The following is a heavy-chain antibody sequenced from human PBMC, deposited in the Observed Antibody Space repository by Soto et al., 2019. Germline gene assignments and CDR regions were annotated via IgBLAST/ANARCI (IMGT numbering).Heavy chain of an antibody. CDR2: IYYRGNA. CDR3: VRLEGLGTMSYYFDF. Sequence: QLQLQESGPGLVKPSETLSLPCSVSDDSINSDNYYWGWIRQPPGKGLDWTGSIYYRGNADYNPSLRTRVTMSLDKSKSQVSLKLTSVTAADSAVYFCVRLEGLGTMSYYFDFWGPGALGTDSS. D-gene: IGHD3-9*01. J-gene: IGHJ4*02. V-gene: IGHV4-39*01. CDR1: DDSINSDNYY.